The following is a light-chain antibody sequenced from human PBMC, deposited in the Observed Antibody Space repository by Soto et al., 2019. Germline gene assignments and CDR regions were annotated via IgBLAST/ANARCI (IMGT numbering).Light chain of an antibody. V-gene: IGKV1-39*01. J-gene: IGKJ2*01. CDR3: QQSYSLPYT. Sequence: DIQMTQSPSSLSASVGDRVTITCRASQSISSYLNWYQQKPGKAPKLLIYAESSLQSGVPPRFSGSGSGTDFTLTISSLQPEDFATYYCQQSYSLPYTFGQGTKLEIK. CDR2: AES. CDR1: QSISSY.